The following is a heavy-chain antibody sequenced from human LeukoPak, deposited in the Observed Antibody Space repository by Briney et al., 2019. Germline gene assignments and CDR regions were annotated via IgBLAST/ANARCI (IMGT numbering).Heavy chain of an antibody. CDR1: GFTFSSYS. Sequence: PGGSLRLSCAASGFTFSSYSMNWVRQAPGKGLEGVSYISSSSSTIYYADSVKGRFAISRDNAKNSLYLQMNSLRAEDTAVYYCARTYYYDSSGYCDYWGQGTLVTVSS. J-gene: IGHJ4*02. D-gene: IGHD3-22*01. V-gene: IGHV3-48*04. CDR2: ISSSSSTI. CDR3: ARTYYYDSSGYCDY.